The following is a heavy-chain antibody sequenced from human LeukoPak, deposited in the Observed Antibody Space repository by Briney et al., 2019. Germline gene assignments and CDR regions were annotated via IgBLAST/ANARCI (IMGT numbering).Heavy chain of an antibody. CDR2: IYYSGST. CDR1: GGSISSSSYY. Sequence: SETLSLTCTVSGGSISSSSYYWGWIRQPPGKGLEWIGYIYYSGSTNYNPSLKSRVTISVDKSKNQFSLKLSSVTAADTAVYYCATGGATGTPYAFDIWGQGTMVTVSS. J-gene: IGHJ3*02. V-gene: IGHV4-61*05. CDR3: ATGGATGTPYAFDI. D-gene: IGHD1-1*01.